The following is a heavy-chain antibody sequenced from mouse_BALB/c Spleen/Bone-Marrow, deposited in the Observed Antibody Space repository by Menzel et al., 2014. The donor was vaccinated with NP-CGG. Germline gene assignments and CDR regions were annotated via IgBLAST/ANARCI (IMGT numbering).Heavy chain of an antibody. CDR2: ISRGGST. CDR3: ARGHTYGSSYWYFDV. D-gene: IGHD1-1*01. Sequence: EVQLVESGGGLVKPGGSLKLSCAASGFTFSSYAMSWVRQTPEKRLEWVASISRGGSTYYPDSVKGRFTISRDNARNILYLQMSSLRSEDTAVYYCARGHTYGSSYWYFDVWGAGTTVTVSP. CDR1: GFTFSSYA. V-gene: IGHV5-6-5*01. J-gene: IGHJ1*01.